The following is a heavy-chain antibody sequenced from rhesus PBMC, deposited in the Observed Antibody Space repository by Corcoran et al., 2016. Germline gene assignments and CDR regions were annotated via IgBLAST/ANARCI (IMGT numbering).Heavy chain of an antibody. J-gene: IGHJ2*01. CDR2: INPYHGNT. CDR1: GYTFTDYY. CDR3: ASGSSYVHDWYFDL. Sequence: QVQLVQSGAEVKKPGSSVKVSCKASGYTFTDYYMHWVRQATRQGLELMGWINPYHGNTKYAQKFQCRVTMTRDTATSTAYMELSSLRSEDTAVYYCASGSSYVHDWYFDLWGPGTPITISS. D-gene: IGHD4-29*01. V-gene: IGHV1S2*01.